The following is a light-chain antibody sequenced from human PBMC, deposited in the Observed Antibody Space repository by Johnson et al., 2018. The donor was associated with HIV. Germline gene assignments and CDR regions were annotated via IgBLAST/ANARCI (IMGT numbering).Light chain of an antibody. CDR1: SSNIGKNH. CDR2: EDD. Sequence: QSVLTQPPSVSAAPGQKVTISCSGSSSNIGKNHVSWYQQFPGTAPKLLVYEDDKRPSDIPDRFSGSKSGTSATLGIPGLQPGAEADYYCGTCASNLSFDFVFVTGTKVTVL. CDR3: GTCASNLSFDFV. J-gene: IGLJ1*01. V-gene: IGLV1-51*02.